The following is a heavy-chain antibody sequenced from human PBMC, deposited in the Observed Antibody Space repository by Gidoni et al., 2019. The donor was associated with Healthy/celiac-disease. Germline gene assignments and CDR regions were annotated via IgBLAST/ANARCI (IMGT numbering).Heavy chain of an antibody. CDR2: IYSGGST. CDR1: GFTVSSNS. V-gene: IGHV3-66*02. CDR3: ARGAVAGHDAFDI. J-gene: IGHJ3*02. Sequence: EVQLVESGGGLVQPGGSLRLSCAASGFTVSSNSMSWVRQAPGKGLGWVSVIYSGGSTYYADSVKGRFTISRDNSKNTLYLQMNSLRAEDTAVYYCARGAVAGHDAFDIWGQGTMVTVSS. D-gene: IGHD6-19*01.